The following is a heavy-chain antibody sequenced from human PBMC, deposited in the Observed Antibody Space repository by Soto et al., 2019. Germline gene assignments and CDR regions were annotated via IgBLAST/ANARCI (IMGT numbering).Heavy chain of an antibody. D-gene: IGHD6-13*01. CDR2: IYFRGST. J-gene: IGHJ6*02. CDR1: GGSISSYY. V-gene: IGHV4-59*12. CDR3: AGGEQQLVYYGMDV. Sequence: PSETLSLTCTVSGGSISSYYWNWIRQPPGKGLEWIGYIYFRGSTNYNPSLKSRVTISVDTSKNQFSLKLSSVTAADTAVYYCAGGEQQLVYYGMDVWGQGTTVTVS.